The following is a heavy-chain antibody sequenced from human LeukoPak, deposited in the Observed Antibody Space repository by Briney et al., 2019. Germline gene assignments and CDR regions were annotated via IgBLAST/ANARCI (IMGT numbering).Heavy chain of an antibody. CDR1: GFSFSGHW. CDR3: ARDTEHLYFVFDY. V-gene: IGHV3-7*05. D-gene: IGHD2-2*02. J-gene: IGHJ4*02. Sequence: PGGSLRLSCAASGFSFSGHWMNWVRQPPGKGLEWVANIKADGSEKYYVNSVKGRFTISRDNAKNSLYLQMNSLRDEDTAVYYCARDTEHLYFVFDYWGQGTLVTVSS. CDR2: IKADGSEK.